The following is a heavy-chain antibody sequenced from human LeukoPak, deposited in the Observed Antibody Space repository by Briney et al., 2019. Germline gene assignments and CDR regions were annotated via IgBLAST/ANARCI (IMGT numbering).Heavy chain of an antibody. CDR1: GYTFTGYY. CDR3: ARDSVYCSSTSCLDGWFDP. D-gene: IGHD2-2*01. V-gene: IGHV1-2*02. Sequence: ASVKVSCKASGYTFTGYYMHWVRQAPGQGLEWMGWINPNSGGTNYAQKFQGRVTMTRDTSISTAYMELSRLRSDDTAVYYCARDSVYCSSTSCLDGWFDPWGQGTLVTVSS. J-gene: IGHJ5*02. CDR2: INPNSGGT.